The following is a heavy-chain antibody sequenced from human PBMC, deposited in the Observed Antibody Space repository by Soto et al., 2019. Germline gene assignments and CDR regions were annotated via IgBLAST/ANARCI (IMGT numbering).Heavy chain of an antibody. CDR2: IIPIFGTA. D-gene: IGHD2-15*01. J-gene: IGHJ4*02. V-gene: IGHV1-69*12. Sequence: QVQLVQAGPEVKKPGSSVKVSCKASGGTFSSYAISWVRQAPGQGLEWMGGIIPIFGTANYAQKFQGRVTITAYESKSTCYMELSSLSSQDTAVYYWPREPRYCSGGSCYFLPGIDYWGQGTLVTVSS. CDR3: PREPRYCSGGSCYFLPGIDY. CDR1: GGTFSSYA.